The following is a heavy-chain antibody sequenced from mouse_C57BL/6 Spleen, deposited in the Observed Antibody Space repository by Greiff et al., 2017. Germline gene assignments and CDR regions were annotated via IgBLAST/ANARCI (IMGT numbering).Heavy chain of an antibody. CDR1: GFTFSSYA. Sequence: EVQLVESGEGLVKPGGSLKLSCAASGFTFSSYAMSWVRQTPEKRLEWVAYISSGGDYIYYADTVKGRFTISRDNARNTLYLQMSSLKSEDTAMYYCTRDQHYYGSSLYARDYWGQGTSVTVSS. D-gene: IGHD1-1*01. J-gene: IGHJ4*01. CDR3: TRDQHYYGSSLYARDY. CDR2: ISSGGDYI. V-gene: IGHV5-9-1*02.